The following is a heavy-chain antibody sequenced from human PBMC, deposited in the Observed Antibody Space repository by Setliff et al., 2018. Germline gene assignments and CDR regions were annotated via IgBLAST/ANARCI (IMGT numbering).Heavy chain of an antibody. Sequence: ASVKVSCKASGYTFTSYDINWVRQATGQGLEWMGWMNPNSGNTGYAQKFQGWVTMTRDTSISTAYMELSRLRSDDTAVYYCARVRQGYYDSSGAYYYYGMDVWGQGTTVTVSS. CDR2: MNPNSGNT. V-gene: IGHV1-8*02. J-gene: IGHJ6*02. CDR3: ARVRQGYYDSSGAYYYYGMDV. CDR1: GYTFTSYD. D-gene: IGHD3-22*01.